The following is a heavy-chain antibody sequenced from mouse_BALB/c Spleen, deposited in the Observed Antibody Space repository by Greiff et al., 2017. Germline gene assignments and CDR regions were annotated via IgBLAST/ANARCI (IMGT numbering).Heavy chain of an antibody. Sequence: DVMLVESGGDLVKPGGSLKLSCAASGFTFSSYGMSWVRQTPDKRLEWVATISSGGSYTYYPDSVKGRFTISRDNAKNTLYLQMSSLKSEDTAMYYCATYYRYDGFAYWGQGTLVTVSA. J-gene: IGHJ3*01. CDR2: ISSGGSYT. V-gene: IGHV5-6*02. CDR1: GFTFSSYG. D-gene: IGHD2-14*01. CDR3: ATYYRYDGFAY.